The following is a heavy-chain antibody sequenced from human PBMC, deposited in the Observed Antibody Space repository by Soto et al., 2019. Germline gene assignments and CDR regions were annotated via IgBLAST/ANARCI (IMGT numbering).Heavy chain of an antibody. CDR3: TTSSNNPKYYFDY. Sequence: GGSLRLSCAASGFTFSGSAMHWVRQASGKGLEWVGRIRSKANSYATAYAASVKGRFTISRDDSKNMAYLQMNSLKTEDTAVYYCTTSSNNPKYYFDYWGQGTLVTVS. CDR2: IRSKANSYAT. J-gene: IGHJ4*02. D-gene: IGHD4-4*01. CDR1: GFTFSGSA. V-gene: IGHV3-73*01.